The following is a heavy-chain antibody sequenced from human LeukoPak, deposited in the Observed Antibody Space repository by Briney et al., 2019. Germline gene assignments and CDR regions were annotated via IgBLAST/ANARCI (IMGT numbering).Heavy chain of an antibody. D-gene: IGHD3-10*01. CDR1: GGSISSSNW. Sequence: SGTLSLTCAVSGGSISSSNWWSWVRQPPGKGLEWIGYIYYSGSTNYNPSLKSRVTISVDTSKNQFSLKLSSVTAADTAVYYCARIYGSGSYYTFGYAFDIWGQGTMVTVSS. V-gene: IGHV4-4*02. J-gene: IGHJ3*02. CDR3: ARIYGSGSYYTFGYAFDI. CDR2: IYYSGST.